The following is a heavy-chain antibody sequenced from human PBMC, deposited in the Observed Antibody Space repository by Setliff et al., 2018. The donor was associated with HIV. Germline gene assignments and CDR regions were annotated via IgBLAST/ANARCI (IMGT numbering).Heavy chain of an antibody. D-gene: IGHD1-26*01. CDR1: GFTFSSYW. Sequence: PGESLKISCAASGFTFSSYWMSWVRQAPGKGLEWVANIKQDGSEKYYVDSVKGRFTISRDNAKNSLYLQMNSLRAEDTAVYYCARDSIVGATLGAFDIWGQGTMVTVSS. CDR2: IKQDGSEK. V-gene: IGHV3-7*03. J-gene: IGHJ3*02. CDR3: ARDSIVGATLGAFDI.